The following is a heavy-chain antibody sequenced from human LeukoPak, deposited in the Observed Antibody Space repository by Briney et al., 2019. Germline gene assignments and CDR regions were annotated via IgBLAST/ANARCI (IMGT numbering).Heavy chain of an antibody. CDR2: ISSSGSTI. D-gene: IGHD3-22*01. J-gene: IGHJ4*02. Sequence: PGGSLRLPCAASGFTFSSYEMNWVRQAPGKGLEWVTYISSSGSTIYYADSVKGRFTISRDNAKNSLYLQMNSLRAEDTAVYYCARDAYYYDSQVDYWGQGTLVTVSS. CDR3: ARDAYYYDSQVDY. CDR1: GFTFSSYE. V-gene: IGHV3-48*03.